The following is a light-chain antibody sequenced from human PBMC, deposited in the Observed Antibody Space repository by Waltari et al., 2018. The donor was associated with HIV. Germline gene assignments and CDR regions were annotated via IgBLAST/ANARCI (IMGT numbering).Light chain of an antibody. V-gene: IGKV3-20*01. Sequence: EIVLTQSPGTLSLSPGETATLSGRASQTVSSSYLAWCQQTPGPPPRPLISGAFSRATGIPDRFSGSGCGTDSTITISRLEPEDFAVYYCQHSGTSPRFGPGTKVDIK. CDR2: GAF. J-gene: IGKJ3*01. CDR1: QTVSSSY. CDR3: QHSGTSPR.